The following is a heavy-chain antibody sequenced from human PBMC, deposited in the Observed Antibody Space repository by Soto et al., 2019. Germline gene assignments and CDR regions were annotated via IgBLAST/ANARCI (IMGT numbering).Heavy chain of an antibody. CDR3: AKEVAYSSSWDTIDY. J-gene: IGHJ4*02. CDR1: GFTFSSYA. D-gene: IGHD6-13*01. CDR2: ISGSGGST. Sequence: PGGSLRLSCAASGFTFSSYAMSWVRQAPGKGLEWVSAISGSGGSTYYADSVKGRFTISRDNSRNTLYLQMNSLRAEDTAVYYRAKEVAYSSSWDTIDYWGQGTLVTVSS. V-gene: IGHV3-23*01.